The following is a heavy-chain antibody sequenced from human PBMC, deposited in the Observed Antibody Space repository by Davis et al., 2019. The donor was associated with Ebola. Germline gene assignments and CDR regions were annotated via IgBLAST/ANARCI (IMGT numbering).Heavy chain of an antibody. V-gene: IGHV3-23*01. J-gene: IGHJ3*02. CDR3: ARITVGPEMKYYDFWSGQLHDAFDI. D-gene: IGHD3-3*01. CDR2: INGRGDST. Sequence: GGSLRLSCAASGFHFSSYAMSWVRQAPGKGLEWVSAINGRGDSTYFADSVKGRFTISRDNSKDTLFLQMNSLRADDTAVYYCARITVGPEMKYYDFWSGQLHDAFDIWGQGTMVTVSS. CDR1: GFHFSSYA.